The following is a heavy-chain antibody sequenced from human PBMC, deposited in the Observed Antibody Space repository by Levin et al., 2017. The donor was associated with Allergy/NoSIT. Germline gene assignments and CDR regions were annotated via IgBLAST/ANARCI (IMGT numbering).Heavy chain of an antibody. V-gene: IGHV3-7*01. CDR1: GFTFSSYW. CDR2: IKQDGSEK. J-gene: IGHJ4*02. D-gene: IGHD3-3*01. CDR3: ARSTFVYDFWSGYHGDY. Sequence: PGESLRLSCAASGFTFSSYWMSWVRQAPGKGLEWVANIKQDGSEKYYVDSVKGRFTISRDNAKNSLYLQMNSLRAEDTAVYYCARSTFVYDFWSGYHGDYWGQGTLVTVSS.